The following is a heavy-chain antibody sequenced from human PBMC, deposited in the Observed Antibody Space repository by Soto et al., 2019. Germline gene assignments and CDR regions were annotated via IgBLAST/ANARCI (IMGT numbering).Heavy chain of an antibody. D-gene: IGHD3-9*01. V-gene: IGHV3-23*01. J-gene: IGHJ4*02. CDR2: ISGSLGSA. CDR3: AKEGQYDVLTGYYFY. CDR1: GFTFRDYA. Sequence: GGSLRLSCAASGFTFRDYAMSWVRQAPGKGLEWVSTISGSLGSAYYADSVKGRFTISRDNSKNTMYLQMNSLRAEDTAVYYCAKEGQYDVLTGYYFYWGQGAMVSVSS.